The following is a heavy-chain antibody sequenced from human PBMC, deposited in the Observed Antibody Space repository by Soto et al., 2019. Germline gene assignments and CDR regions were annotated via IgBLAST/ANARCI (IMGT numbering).Heavy chain of an antibody. CDR1: GGTFSSYA. CDR3: ARERVVVAGRNWFDP. CDR2: IIPIFGTA. D-gene: IGHD2-15*01. Sequence: QVQLVQSGAEVKKPGSSVKVSCKASGGTFSSYAISWLRQAPGQVLEWMGGIIPIFGTANYAQKFQGRVTITADESTSTAYMELSSLRSEDTAVYYCARERVVVAGRNWFDPWGQGTLVTVSS. J-gene: IGHJ5*02. V-gene: IGHV1-69*01.